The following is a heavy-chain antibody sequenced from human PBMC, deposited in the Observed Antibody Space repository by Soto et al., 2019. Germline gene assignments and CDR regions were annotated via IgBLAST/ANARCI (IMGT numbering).Heavy chain of an antibody. CDR2: INPSGGTT. J-gene: IGHJ4*02. CDR3: ARDEGFFYDSSGYHLPLDY. CDR1: GYTFTSYY. V-gene: IGHV1-46*01. D-gene: IGHD3-22*01. Sequence: GASVKVSCKASGYTFTSYYIHWVRQAPGQGLEWMGIINPSGGTTDYAQKFQGRVTMTRDTSTSTVYMELSSLRFEDTAVYYCARDEGFFYDSSGYHLPLDYWGQGTPVPGSS.